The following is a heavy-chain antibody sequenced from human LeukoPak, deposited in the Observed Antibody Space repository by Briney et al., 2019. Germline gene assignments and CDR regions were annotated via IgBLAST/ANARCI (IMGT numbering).Heavy chain of an antibody. CDR1: GYTFTSYG. Sequence: ASVKVSCEASGYTFTSYGISWVRQAPGQGLEWMGWISAYNGNTNYAQKLQGRVTMTTDTSTSTAYMELRSLRSDDTAVYYCARDYDSSGYGGFRYWGQGTLVTVSS. V-gene: IGHV1-18*01. J-gene: IGHJ4*02. CDR3: ARDYDSSGYGGFRY. CDR2: ISAYNGNT. D-gene: IGHD3-22*01.